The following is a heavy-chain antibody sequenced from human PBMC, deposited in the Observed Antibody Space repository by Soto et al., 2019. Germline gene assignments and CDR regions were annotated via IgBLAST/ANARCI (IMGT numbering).Heavy chain of an antibody. CDR1: GYTLXELS. D-gene: IGHD3-9*01. CDR3: ATGGGILRYFDWSTPSY. Sequence: ASVKVSCKVSGYTLXELSMHWVRQAPGKGLEWMGGFDPEDGETIYAQKFQGRVTMTEDTSTDTAYMELSSLRSEDTAVYYCATGGGILRYFDWSTPSYWGEGTLVTVSS. CDR2: FDPEDGET. V-gene: IGHV1-24*01. J-gene: IGHJ4*02.